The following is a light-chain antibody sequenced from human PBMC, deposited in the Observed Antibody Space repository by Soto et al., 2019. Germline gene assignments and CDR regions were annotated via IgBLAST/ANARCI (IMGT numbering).Light chain of an antibody. CDR2: EVS. CDR3: SSYTRSSTLTYV. V-gene: IGLV2-14*01. Sequence: QASVIQPASVSGSPGPSITISCTGNSSDVGGYNYVSWHQQHPGKAPKLMIYEVSNRPSGVSNRFSGSKSGNTASLTISELQAEDEADYYCSSYTRSSTLTYVCGTGTKGTGL. J-gene: IGLJ1*01. CDR1: SSDVGGYNY.